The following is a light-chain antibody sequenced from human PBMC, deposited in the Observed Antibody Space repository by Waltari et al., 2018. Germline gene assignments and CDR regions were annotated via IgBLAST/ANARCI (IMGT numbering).Light chain of an antibody. CDR2: QDV. J-gene: IGLJ2*01. CDR1: MLGERS. Sequence: SYDLTQPPTVSVSPGQTASIICPGAMLGERSASWYQQKAGQSPMLVIFQDVKRPSGILERFSGSNSGNTATLTISGTQAMDEADYYCQVWDSSTEVFGGGTKLTVL. V-gene: IGLV3-1*01. CDR3: QVWDSSTEV.